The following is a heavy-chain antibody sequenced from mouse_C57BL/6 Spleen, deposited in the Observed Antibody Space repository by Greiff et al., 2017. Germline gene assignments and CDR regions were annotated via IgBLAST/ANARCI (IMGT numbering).Heavy chain of an antibody. J-gene: IGHJ2*01. D-gene: IGHD1-1*01. CDR2: IRNKANGYTT. Sequence: EVHLVESGGGLVQPGGSLSLSCAASGFTFTDYYMSWVRQPPGKALEWLGFIRNKANGYTTEYSASVKGRFTISRDNSQSILYLQMNALRAEDSATYYCARRYSYYFDYWGQGTTLTVSS. CDR3: ARRYSYYFDY. CDR1: GFTFTDYY. V-gene: IGHV7-3*01.